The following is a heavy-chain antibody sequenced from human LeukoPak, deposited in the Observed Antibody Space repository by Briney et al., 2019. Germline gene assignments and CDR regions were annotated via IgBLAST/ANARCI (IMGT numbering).Heavy chain of an antibody. Sequence: GGSLRLSCAASGFTVSSNYMSWVRQAPGKGLEWVSVIYSGGSTYYADSVKGRFTISRDNSKNTLYLQMNSLRAEDTAVYYCARSGDPQETPGGVDFWSGYYTSYYYGMDVWGQGTTVTVFS. CDR3: ARSGDPQETPGGVDFWSGYYTSYYYGMDV. J-gene: IGHJ6*02. CDR1: GFTVSSNY. V-gene: IGHV3-66*01. D-gene: IGHD3-3*01. CDR2: IYSGGST.